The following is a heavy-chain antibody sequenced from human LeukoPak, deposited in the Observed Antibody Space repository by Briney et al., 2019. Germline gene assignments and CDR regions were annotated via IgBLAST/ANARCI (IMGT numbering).Heavy chain of an antibody. V-gene: IGHV1-2*02. CDR3: ASDPGTYDAFNI. Sequence: ASVRVSYKASGYTFTDHYIHWVRQAPGQGLEWMGWINPDSGVTDYAQKFQGRVTMTSDTSISTAYMELSSLRSDDTAVFFCASDPGTYDAFNIWGQGTMVTVSS. CDR1: GYTFTDHY. J-gene: IGHJ3*02. CDR2: INPDSGVT.